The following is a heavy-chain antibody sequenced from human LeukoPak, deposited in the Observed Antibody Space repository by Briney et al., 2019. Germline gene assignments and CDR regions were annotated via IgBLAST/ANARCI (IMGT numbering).Heavy chain of an antibody. V-gene: IGHV4-39*01. CDR3: ARHLVYYDILTGYYETTNFDY. D-gene: IGHD3-9*01. J-gene: IGHJ4*02. CDR2: IYYSGST. CDR1: GGSINSSIYY. Sequence: SETLSLICTVSGGSINSSIYYWGWIRQPPGKGLEWIGSIYYSGSTYYNPSLKSRVTISVDTSKNQFSLKLSSVTAADTAVYYCARHLVYYDILTGYYETTNFDYWGQGTLVTVSS.